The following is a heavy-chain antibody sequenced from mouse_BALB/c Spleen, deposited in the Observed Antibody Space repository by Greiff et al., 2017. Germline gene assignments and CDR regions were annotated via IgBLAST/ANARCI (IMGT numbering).Heavy chain of an antibody. CDR1: GFNIKDTY. D-gene: IGHD2-2*01. Sequence: EVKLQESGAELVKPGASVKLSCTASGFNIKDTYMHWVKQRPEQGLEWIGRIDPANGNTKYDPKFQGKATITADTSSNTAYLQLSSLTSEDTAVYYCARKDGYDVGYWGQGTTLTVSS. CDR2: IDPANGNT. V-gene: IGHV14-3*02. J-gene: IGHJ2*01. CDR3: ARKDGYDVGY.